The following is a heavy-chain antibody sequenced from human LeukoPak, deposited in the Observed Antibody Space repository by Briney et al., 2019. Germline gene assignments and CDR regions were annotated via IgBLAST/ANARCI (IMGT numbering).Heavy chain of an antibody. CDR1: GYSFTSYW. CDR3: ARQGRGSYRRDFDY. J-gene: IGHJ4*02. CDR2: IDPSDSHI. V-gene: IGHV5-10-1*01. Sequence: GESLKISCKGSGYSFTSYWISWVRQMPGKGLEWMGRIDPSDSHINYSPSFQGHVTISVDKSISTAYLQWGSLRASDTAMYYCARQGRGSYRRDFDYWGQGTMVTVSS. D-gene: IGHD1-26*01.